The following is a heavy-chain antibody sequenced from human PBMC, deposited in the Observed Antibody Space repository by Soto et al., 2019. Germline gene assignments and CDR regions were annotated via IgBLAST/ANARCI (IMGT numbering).Heavy chain of an antibody. CDR3: AKRGSRPWVENGMDV. CDR2: INPNSGGT. J-gene: IGHJ6*02. V-gene: IGHV1-2*02. CDR1: GCTFTGYY. D-gene: IGHD2-15*01. Sequence: ASVKASCKASGCTFTGYYMHWVRQAPGQGLEWMGWINPNSGGTYYADSVKGRFTISRDNSKNTLYLQMNSLRAEDTAVYYCAKRGSRPWVENGMDVWGQGTTVTVSS.